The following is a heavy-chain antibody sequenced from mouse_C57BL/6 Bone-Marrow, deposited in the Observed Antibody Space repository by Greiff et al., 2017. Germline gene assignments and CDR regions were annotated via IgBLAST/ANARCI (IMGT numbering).Heavy chain of an antibody. Sequence: VQLQQSGPVLVKPGASVKMSCKASGYTFTDYYMNWVKQSPGKSLEWIGVINPYNGGTSYNQKFKGKATLTVDKSSSTAYMELNSLTSEDTAVYYCARDDYYGSPYYFDYWGQGTTLTVSS. V-gene: IGHV1-19*01. CDR2: INPYNGGT. D-gene: IGHD1-1*01. CDR1: GYTFTDYY. J-gene: IGHJ2*01. CDR3: ARDDYYGSPYYFDY.